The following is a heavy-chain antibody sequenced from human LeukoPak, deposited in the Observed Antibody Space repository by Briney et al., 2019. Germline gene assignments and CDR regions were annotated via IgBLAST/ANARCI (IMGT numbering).Heavy chain of an antibody. Sequence: ASAKVSCKASGYTFTSYDINWVRQATGQGLEWMGNIDTTTGNPRYAQDFTGRFVFSLDTSVSTAYLQITSLKADDTAAYYCVRGTPTPGMDYWGQGTQVTVSS. CDR3: VRGTPTPGMDY. CDR1: GYTFTSYD. J-gene: IGHJ4*02. V-gene: IGHV7-4-1*02. D-gene: IGHD3-10*01. CDR2: IDTTTGNP.